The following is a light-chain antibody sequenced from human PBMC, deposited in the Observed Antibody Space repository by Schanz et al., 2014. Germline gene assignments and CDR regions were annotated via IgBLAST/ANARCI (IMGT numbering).Light chain of an antibody. V-gene: IGKV3-15*01. CDR1: ETVNGRF. Sequence: EIVMTQSPATLSVSPGETATLSCRASETVNGRFLAWYQQKPGQAPRLLIYGASTRATGIPARFSGSGSGTDFTLTISSLQPEDFATYYCQQSYSTPRTFGQGTKLKIK. CDR2: GAS. CDR3: QQSYSTPRT. J-gene: IGKJ2*01.